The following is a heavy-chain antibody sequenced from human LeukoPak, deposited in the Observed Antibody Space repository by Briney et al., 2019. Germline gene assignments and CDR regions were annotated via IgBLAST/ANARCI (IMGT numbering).Heavy chain of an antibody. Sequence: GVSQRLSCAASGFTFSSYAMIISDSGGLTYYADSVKGRFTISRDNSNNTLYLQVNSLRAYDTAVYYCAKGKVQQWGVPEYWGQGTLLTVSS. D-gene: IGHD1-26*01. V-gene: IGHV3-23*01. CDR2: ISDSGGLT. J-gene: IGHJ4*02. CDR1: GFTFSSYA. CDR3: AKGKVQQWGVPEY.